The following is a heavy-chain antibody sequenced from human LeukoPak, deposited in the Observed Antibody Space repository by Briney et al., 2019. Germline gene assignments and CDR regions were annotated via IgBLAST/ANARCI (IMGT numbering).Heavy chain of an antibody. CDR1: GFAFSFYA. J-gene: IGHJ5*01. V-gene: IGHV3-23*01. Sequence: GGSLRLSCAASGFAFSFYAMSWLRQPPGKGLEWVSTINANSGTTSYAASVRGRFTISRDNSKNTLYLQVNTLRADDTATYYCAKPISGGLAVTADWFHPWGEGTLVVVSS. CDR2: INANSGTT. CDR3: AKPISGGLAVTADWFHP. D-gene: IGHD6-19*01.